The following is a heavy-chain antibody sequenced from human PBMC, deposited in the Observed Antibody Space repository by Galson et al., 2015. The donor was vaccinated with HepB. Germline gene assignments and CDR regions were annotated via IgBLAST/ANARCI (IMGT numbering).Heavy chain of an antibody. Sequence: SVKVSCKASGYTFTSYYMHWVRQAPGQGLEWMGIINPSGGSTSYAQKFQGRVTMTRDTSTSTVYMELSSLRSEDTAVYYCARAGDIVVVPAAMYSYYGMDVWAKGPRSPSP. CDR2: INPSGGST. D-gene: IGHD2-2*01. J-gene: IGHJ6*02. V-gene: IGHV1-46*03. CDR1: GYTFTSYY. CDR3: ARAGDIVVVPAAMYSYYGMDV.